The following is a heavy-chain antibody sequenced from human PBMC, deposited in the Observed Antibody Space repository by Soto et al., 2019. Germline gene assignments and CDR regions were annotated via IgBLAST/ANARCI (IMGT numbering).Heavy chain of an antibody. CDR2: IMSKTDGGTT. CDR3: VRTTYFSDSSVYTRFFDY. J-gene: IGHJ4*02. Sequence: GSLRLSCATSGFTFSKAWVGWVRQAPGKGLEWVGRIMSKTDGGTTDYAAPVKGRFTISRDDSKSTLYLQMNSLKTEDTAFYYCVRTTYFSDSSVYTRFFDYWGQGTLVTVSS. D-gene: IGHD3-22*01. CDR1: GFTFSKAW. V-gene: IGHV3-15*01.